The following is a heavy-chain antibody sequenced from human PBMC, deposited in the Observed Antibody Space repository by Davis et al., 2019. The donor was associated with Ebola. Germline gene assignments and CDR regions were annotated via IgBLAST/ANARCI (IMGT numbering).Heavy chain of an antibody. CDR2: ISTSGTTI. CDR1: GFTFSDYY. D-gene: IGHD5-12*01. J-gene: IGHJ6*02. Sequence: PGGSLRLSCSASGFTFSDYYMSWIRQAPGKGLEWVSYISTSGTTIYYADSVKGRFTISRDNANNSLFLQMNSLRVEDTALYYCARDRGVATTYYYYYGMDVWGQGTTVTVSS. V-gene: IGHV3-11*04. CDR3: ARDRGVATTYYYYYGMDV.